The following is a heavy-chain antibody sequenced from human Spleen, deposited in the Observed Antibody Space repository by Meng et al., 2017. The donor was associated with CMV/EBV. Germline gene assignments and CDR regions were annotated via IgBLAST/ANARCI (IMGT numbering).Heavy chain of an antibody. Sequence: LSLTCAASGFTFSDYSMSWIRQAPGTGLEWVSYIRSSGTTIYYADSVRGRFSISRDNSKNTLYLRMNSLRVEDTAVYYCAKEGRAWTPFDWGQGTLVTVSS. CDR1: GFTFSDYS. V-gene: IGHV3-11*01. CDR2: IRSSGTTI. CDR3: AKEGRAWTPFD. D-gene: IGHD1-1*01. J-gene: IGHJ4*02.